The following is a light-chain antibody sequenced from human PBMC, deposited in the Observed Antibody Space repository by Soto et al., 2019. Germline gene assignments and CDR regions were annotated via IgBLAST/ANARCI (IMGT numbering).Light chain of an antibody. Sequence: DIQMTQSPSTLSASVGDRVTITCRASRNSNKWLAWYQQKPWKAPNLLIYETSRLVSGVPSRFSARGSGTAVTLPISRLQPDYFATYYCHQSDSDSCTFGPGTKL. CDR1: RNSNKW. CDR2: ETS. J-gene: IGKJ2*02. CDR3: HQSDSDSCT. V-gene: IGKV1-5*03.